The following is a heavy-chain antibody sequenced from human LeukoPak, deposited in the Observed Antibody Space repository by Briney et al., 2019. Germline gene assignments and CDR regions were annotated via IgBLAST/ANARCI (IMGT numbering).Heavy chain of an antibody. J-gene: IGHJ4*02. D-gene: IGHD4-23*01. CDR3: AKEGNDYGANSIDY. CDR1: GGSISSHY. CDR2: MFFTGDT. Sequence: SETLSLTCTVSGGSISSHYWAWLRQPPGKGLEWIGWMFFTGDTNYNPSLKSRVTISVDHSKNQFSLKLTSVTASDTAVYYCAKEGNDYGANSIDYWGQGTLVTVSS. V-gene: IGHV4-59*11.